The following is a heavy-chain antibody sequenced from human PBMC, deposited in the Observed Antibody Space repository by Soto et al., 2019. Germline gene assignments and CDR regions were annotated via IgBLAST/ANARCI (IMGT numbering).Heavy chain of an antibody. J-gene: IGHJ4*02. CDR3: VKDSRDVLRFLEWFIAVPTPVY. CDR2: ISGSGGST. CDR1: GFTFSSYA. D-gene: IGHD3-3*01. Sequence: GGSLRLSCAASGFTFSSYAMSWVRQAPGKRLEWVSAISGSGGSTYYADSVKGRFTISRDNSKNTLYLQMNSLRAEDTAVYYCVKDSRDVLRFLEWFIAVPTPVYWGQGTLVTVSS. V-gene: IGHV3-23*01.